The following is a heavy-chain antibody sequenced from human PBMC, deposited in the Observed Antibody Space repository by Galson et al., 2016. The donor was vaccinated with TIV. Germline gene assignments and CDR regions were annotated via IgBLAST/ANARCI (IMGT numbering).Heavy chain of an antibody. CDR2: IYESGTT. V-gene: IGHV4-38-2*02. CDR1: GYSIKSGYF. Sequence: SETLSLTCAVSGYSIKSGYFWGWIRQPPGKGLQWIGSIYESGTTYSHPSLRCRLTMSVDTSKNHFSLKLSSVTAADTAVYSCMREGSTVIMHHYFGMDVWGQGTSVTVSS. CDR3: MREGSTVIMHHYFGMDV. D-gene: IGHD4-17*01. J-gene: IGHJ6*02.